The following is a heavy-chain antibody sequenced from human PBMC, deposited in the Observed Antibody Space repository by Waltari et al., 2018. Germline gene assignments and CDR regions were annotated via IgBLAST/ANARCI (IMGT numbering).Heavy chain of an antibody. D-gene: IGHD1-26*01. Sequence: QVQLQESGPGLVKPSQTLSLTCTVSGGFISSGSYYWSWLRQPAGKGLEWIGYIYTSGSTNYNPSLKSRVTISVDTSKNQFSLKLSSVTAADTAVYYCARYCSGSYYYFDYWGQGTLVTVSS. V-gene: IGHV4-61*09. CDR2: IYTSGST. J-gene: IGHJ4*02. CDR1: GGFISSGSYY. CDR3: ARYCSGSYYYFDY.